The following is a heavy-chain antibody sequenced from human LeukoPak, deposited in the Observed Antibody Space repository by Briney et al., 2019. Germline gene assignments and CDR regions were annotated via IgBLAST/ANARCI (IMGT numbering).Heavy chain of an antibody. CDR3: ARGPRSEWGDFWSGYYRYNWFDP. CDR1: GGTFSSYA. CDR2: IIPILGIA. Sequence: ASVKVSCKASGGTFSSYAISWVRQAPGQGLAWMGRIIPILGIANYAQKFQGRVTITADKSTSTAYMELSSLRSEDTVVYYCARGPRSEWGDFWSGYYRYNWFDPWGQGTLVTVSS. D-gene: IGHD3-3*01. V-gene: IGHV1-69*04. J-gene: IGHJ5*02.